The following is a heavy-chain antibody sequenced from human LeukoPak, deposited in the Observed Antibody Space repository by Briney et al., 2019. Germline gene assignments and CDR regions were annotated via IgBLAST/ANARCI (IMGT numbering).Heavy chain of an antibody. D-gene: IGHD4-17*01. CDR1: GYTFTSYG. CDR3: ARPAHDYGDYAAFDI. V-gene: IGHV1-18*01. Sequence: ASVKVSCKASGYTFTSYGISWVRQAPGQGLEWMGWISAYNGDTNYAQKLQGRVTMTTDTSTSTAYMELRSLRSDDTAVYYCARPAHDYGDYAAFDIWGQGTMVTVSS. J-gene: IGHJ3*02. CDR2: ISAYNGDT.